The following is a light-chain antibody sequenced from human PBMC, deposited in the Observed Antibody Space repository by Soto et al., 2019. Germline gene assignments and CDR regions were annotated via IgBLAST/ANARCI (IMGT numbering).Light chain of an antibody. CDR3: QEYSKWPSRT. CDR2: GAS. J-gene: IGKJ1*01. CDR1: HSFSRT. V-gene: IGKV3-15*01. Sequence: ESVLTQSPGTLSLSIGERTTLSYRAIHSFSRTSLSWYQQKNGQAPRRLVYGASTRASGIPDRFSGSGSGTEFTLTISSLQSEDFAVYYCQEYSKWPSRTFGPGTKVDI.